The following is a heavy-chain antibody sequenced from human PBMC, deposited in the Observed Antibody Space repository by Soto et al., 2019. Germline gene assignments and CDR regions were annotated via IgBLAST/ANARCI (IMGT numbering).Heavy chain of an antibody. J-gene: IGHJ4*02. Sequence: SETLSLTCTVSGGSISSSSYYWGWIRQPPGKGLEWIGSIYYSGSTYYNPSLKSRVTISVDTSKNQFSLKLSSVTAADTAVYYCARHTPAISISDHWGQGTLVTVFS. CDR1: GGSISSSSYY. CDR2: IYYSGST. CDR3: ARHTPAISISDH. V-gene: IGHV4-39*01. D-gene: IGHD2-15*01.